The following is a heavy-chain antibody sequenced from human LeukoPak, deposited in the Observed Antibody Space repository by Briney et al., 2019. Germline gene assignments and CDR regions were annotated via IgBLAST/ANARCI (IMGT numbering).Heavy chain of an antibody. D-gene: IGHD3-16*01. V-gene: IGHV3-30*18. Sequence: GGSLRLSCAASGFTFSSYGMHWVRQAPGKGLEWVAVISYDGSNKYYADSVKGRFTISRDNSKNTLYLQMNSLRAEDTAVYYCAKVGGVAFDIWGQGTMVTVSS. CDR1: GFTFSSYG. CDR2: ISYDGSNK. J-gene: IGHJ3*02. CDR3: AKVGGVAFDI.